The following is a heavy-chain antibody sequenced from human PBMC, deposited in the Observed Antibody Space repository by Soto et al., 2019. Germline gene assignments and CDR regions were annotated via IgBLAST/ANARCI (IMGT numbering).Heavy chain of an antibody. CDR2: IAYDGSNA. CDR3: ARGDREDILVVVGARPGEYGIDI. J-gene: IGHJ6*02. Sequence: QVQLVESGGGVVQPGGSLRLSCAASGFTFRNYAMHWVRQAPGTGLECLAVIAYDGSNAFYRDSVKGRFTISRDNSKNTLDLHMNRLLTEDTGVYYCARGDREDILVVVGARPGEYGIDIWGQGATVTFSS. D-gene: IGHD2-15*01. V-gene: IGHV3-30-3*01. CDR1: GFTFRNYA.